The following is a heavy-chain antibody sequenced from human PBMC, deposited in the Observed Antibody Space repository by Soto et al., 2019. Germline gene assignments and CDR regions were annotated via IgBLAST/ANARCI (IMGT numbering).Heavy chain of an antibody. Sequence: SETLSLTCTVSGGSISSYYWSWIRQPPGKGLEWIGYIYYSGSTNYNPSLKSRVTISVDTSKNQFSLKLSSVTAADTAVYYCARGSVAGFPYSYYGMDVWGQGTTVTVSS. J-gene: IGHJ6*02. CDR2: IYYSGST. CDR3: ARGSVAGFPYSYYGMDV. CDR1: GGSISSYY. V-gene: IGHV4-59*01. D-gene: IGHD6-19*01.